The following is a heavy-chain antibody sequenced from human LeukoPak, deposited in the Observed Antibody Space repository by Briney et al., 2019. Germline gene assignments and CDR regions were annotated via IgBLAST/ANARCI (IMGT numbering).Heavy chain of an antibody. Sequence: SETLSLTCAVYGGSFSVYYWSWIRQPPGKGLEWIGEINHSGSTNYNPSLKSRVTISVDTSKNQFSLKLSSVTAADTAVYYCARGRPIFGVVIPLDYWGQGTLVTVSS. V-gene: IGHV4-34*01. CDR1: GGSFSVYY. CDR3: ARGRPIFGVVIPLDY. D-gene: IGHD3-3*01. J-gene: IGHJ4*02. CDR2: INHSGST.